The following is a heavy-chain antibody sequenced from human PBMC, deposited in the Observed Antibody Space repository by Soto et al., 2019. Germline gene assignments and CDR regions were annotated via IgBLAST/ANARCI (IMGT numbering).Heavy chain of an antibody. J-gene: IGHJ3*02. V-gene: IGHV3-74*01. CDR1: GFTFSSYC. Sequence: GGSLRLSCAASGFTFSSYCMHWVRQAPGKGLVWVSRINSDGSSTRYADSVKGRFTISRDNAKNTLYLQMNSLRAEDTAVYYCARERTGVGAFDIWGQGTMVTVSS. CDR2: INSDGSST. D-gene: IGHD1-26*01. CDR3: ARERTGVGAFDI.